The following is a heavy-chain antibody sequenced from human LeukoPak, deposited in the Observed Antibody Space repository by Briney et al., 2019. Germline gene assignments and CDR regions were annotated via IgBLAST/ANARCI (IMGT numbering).Heavy chain of an antibody. CDR2: IYYSGST. J-gene: IGHJ6*03. CDR1: GGSISGYY. CDR3: ARMDSSGSSNYYYYYYMDV. Sequence: SETLSLTCTVSGGSISGYYWSWIRQPPGKGLEWIGYIYYSGSTNYNPSLKSRVTISVDTSKNQFSLKLSSVTAADTAVYYCARMDSSGSSNYYYYYYMDVWGKGTTVTISS. D-gene: IGHD3-10*01. V-gene: IGHV4-59*01.